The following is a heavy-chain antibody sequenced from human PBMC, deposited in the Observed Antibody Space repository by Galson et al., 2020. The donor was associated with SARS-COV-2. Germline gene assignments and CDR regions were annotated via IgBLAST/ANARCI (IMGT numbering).Heavy chain of an antibody. CDR1: GFTFSSYG. Sequence: GGSLRLSCAASGFTFSSYGMHWVRQAPGKGLEWVAVISYDGSNKYYADSVKGRFTISRDNSKKTLYLQMNSLRAEDTAVYYCAKDSRDGSTPLWLGYWGQGTLVTVSS. CDR2: ISYDGSNK. J-gene: IGHJ4*02. V-gene: IGHV3-30*18. CDR3: AKDSRDGSTPLWLGY. D-gene: IGHD1-1*01.